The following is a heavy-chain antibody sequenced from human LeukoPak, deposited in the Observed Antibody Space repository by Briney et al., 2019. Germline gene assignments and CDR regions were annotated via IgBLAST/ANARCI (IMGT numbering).Heavy chain of an antibody. D-gene: IGHD2-21*01. CDR3: ARYGGGGGYFDC. V-gene: IGHV4-59*01. J-gene: IGHJ4*02. Sequence: SETLSLTCTVSDGSISSYYWNWIRQPPGKGLEWIGYIYYSGSTNYNPSLKSRVTISVDTSKNQFSLKLSSVTAADTAVYYCARYGGGGGYFDCWGQGTLVTVSS. CDR1: DGSISSYY. CDR2: IYYSGST.